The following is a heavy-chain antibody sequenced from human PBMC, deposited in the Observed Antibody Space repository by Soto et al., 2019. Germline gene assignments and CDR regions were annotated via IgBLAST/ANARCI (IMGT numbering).Heavy chain of an antibody. J-gene: IGHJ6*03. Sequence: GGSLRLSCAASGFTFSSYSMNWVRQAPGKGLEWVSSISSSSSYIYYADSVKGRFTISRDNAKNSLYLQMNSLRAEDTAVYYCARIPLDCSSTSCDPGYYYYMDVWGKGTTVTVSS. V-gene: IGHV3-21*01. D-gene: IGHD2-2*01. CDR3: ARIPLDCSSTSCDPGYYYYMDV. CDR2: ISSSSSYI. CDR1: GFTFSSYS.